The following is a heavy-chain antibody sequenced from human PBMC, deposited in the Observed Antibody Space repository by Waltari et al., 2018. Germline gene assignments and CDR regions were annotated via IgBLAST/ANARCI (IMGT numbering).Heavy chain of an antibody. Sequence: EVQLLESGGGLVQPGGSLRLSCAASGFNFSSYAMSWVRQAPGKGLEWVPAISGSGGSTYYADSVKGRFTISRDNSKNTLYLQMNSLRAEDTAVYYCAKDRRFDTTYYDILTCLILGPFDYWGQGTLVTVSS. D-gene: IGHD3-9*01. J-gene: IGHJ4*02. CDR1: GFNFSSYA. CDR2: ISGSGGST. V-gene: IGHV3-23*01. CDR3: AKDRRFDTTYYDILTCLILGPFDY.